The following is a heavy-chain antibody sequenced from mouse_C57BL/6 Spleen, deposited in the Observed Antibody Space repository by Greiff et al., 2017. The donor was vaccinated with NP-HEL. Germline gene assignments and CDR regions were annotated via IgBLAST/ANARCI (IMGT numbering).Heavy chain of an antibody. CDR2: IDPETGGT. V-gene: IGHV1-15*01. D-gene: IGHD3-1*01. J-gene: IGHJ2*01. CDR3: TRHSPDYFDY. Sequence: VQLLQSGAELVRPGASVTLSCKASGYTFTDYEMHWVKQTPVHGLEWIGAIDPETGGTAYNQKFKGKAILTADKSSSTAYMELRSLTSEDSAVYYCTRHSPDYFDYWGQGTTLTVSS. CDR1: GYTFTDYE.